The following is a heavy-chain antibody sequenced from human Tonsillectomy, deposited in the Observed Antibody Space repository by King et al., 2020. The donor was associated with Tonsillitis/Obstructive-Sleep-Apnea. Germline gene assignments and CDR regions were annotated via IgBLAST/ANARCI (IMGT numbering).Heavy chain of an antibody. Sequence: QLVQSGAEVKKPGESLRISCKGSGYSFTSYCISWVRQMPGKGLDWMWRIDPSDSYTNYSPSFQGHVTISADKAISTAYLQWSSLKASDTAMYYCARLADTAMVNDYWGQGTLVTVSS. CDR1: GYSFTSYC. V-gene: IGHV5-10-1*01. CDR2: IDPSDSYT. D-gene: IGHD5-18*01. J-gene: IGHJ4*02. CDR3: ARLADTAMVNDY.